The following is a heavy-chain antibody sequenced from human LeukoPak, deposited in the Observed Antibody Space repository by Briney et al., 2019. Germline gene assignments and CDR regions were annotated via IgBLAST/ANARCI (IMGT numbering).Heavy chain of an antibody. V-gene: IGHV3-21*01. CDR3: AREREEYCSGCSCTNFDC. CDR2: ISTRSSEL. Sequence: GGSLRLACATSGFNFSSDNVNRVRWTPGKVLEMDPSISTRSSELSYADSVKCRFTVSRDNARNSLFLQMNSLRAEDTAVYFCAREREEYCSGCSCTNFDCWGQGTLVTVSS. D-gene: IGHD2-15*01. J-gene: IGHJ4*02. CDR1: GFNFSSDN.